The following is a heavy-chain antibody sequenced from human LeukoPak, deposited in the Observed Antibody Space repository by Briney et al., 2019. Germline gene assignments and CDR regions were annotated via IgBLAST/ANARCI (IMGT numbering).Heavy chain of an antibody. CDR1: GGSISIYY. CDR3: ARDYYGSGSYYFDY. CDR2: IYTSGGT. D-gene: IGHD3-10*01. Sequence: SETLSLTCTVSGGSISIYYWSWIRQPAGKGLEWIGRIYTSGGTNYNPSLKSRVTMSLDTSKNQFSLKLSSVTAADTAVYYCARDYYGSGSYYFDYWGQGTLVTVSS. J-gene: IGHJ4*02. V-gene: IGHV4-4*07.